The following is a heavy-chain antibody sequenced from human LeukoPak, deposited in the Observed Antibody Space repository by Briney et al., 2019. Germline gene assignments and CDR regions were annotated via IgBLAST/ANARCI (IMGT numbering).Heavy chain of an antibody. Sequence: ASVEVSCKASGYTFTDYYIHWVRQAPGQGLEWMGWINPKSGGTHYAQKFQGRVTMTRDTSISTAYMELGRLTSDDTAVYYCARDPSGSCSGGTCYVNWFDPWGQGTLVTVSS. CDR3: ARDPSGSCSGGTCYVNWFDP. CDR1: GYTFTDYY. D-gene: IGHD2-15*01. CDR2: INPKSGGT. V-gene: IGHV1-2*02. J-gene: IGHJ5*02.